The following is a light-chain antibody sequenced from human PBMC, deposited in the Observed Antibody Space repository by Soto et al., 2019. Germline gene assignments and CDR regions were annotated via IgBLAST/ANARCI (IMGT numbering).Light chain of an antibody. J-gene: IGLJ2*01. CDR3: AAWDDSLDGVV. Sequence: QSVLTQPPSASGIPGQRVTLSCSGSSSNIGSVTVNWYQQLPGTTPKLLIYSDNQRPSGVPDRFSGSKSGTSASLAISGLQSEDEADYYCAAWDDSLDGVVFGGGTKVTVL. V-gene: IGLV1-44*01. CDR2: SDN. CDR1: SSNIGSVT.